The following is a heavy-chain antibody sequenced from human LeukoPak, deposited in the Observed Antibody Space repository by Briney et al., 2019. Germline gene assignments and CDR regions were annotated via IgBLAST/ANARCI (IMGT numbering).Heavy chain of an antibody. Sequence: SETLSLTCTVSGGSISSYYWSWIRQPPGKGLEWIGYIYYSGSTNYNPSLKSRVTISVDTSKNQFSLKLSSVTAADTAVYYCARGRAVAFWFDPWGQGTLVTVSS. J-gene: IGHJ5*02. D-gene: IGHD6-19*01. CDR1: GGSISSYY. V-gene: IGHV4-59*12. CDR3: ARGRAVAFWFDP. CDR2: IYYSGST.